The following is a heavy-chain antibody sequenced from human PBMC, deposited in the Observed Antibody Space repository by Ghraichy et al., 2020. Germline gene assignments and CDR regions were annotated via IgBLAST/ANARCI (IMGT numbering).Heavy chain of an antibody. V-gene: IGHV4-34*01. D-gene: IGHD6-13*01. Sequence: SETLSLTCAVYGGSFSGYYWSWIRQPPGKGLEWIGEINHSGSTNYNPSLKSRVTISVDTSKNQFSLKLSSVTAADTAVYYCARQGAAAGFLALPPPFDYWGQGTLVTVSS. CDR3: ARQGAAAGFLALPPPFDY. J-gene: IGHJ4*02. CDR2: INHSGST. CDR1: GGSFSGYY.